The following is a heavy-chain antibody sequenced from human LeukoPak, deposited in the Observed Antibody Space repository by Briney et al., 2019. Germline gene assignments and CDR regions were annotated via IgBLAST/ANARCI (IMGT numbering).Heavy chain of an antibody. Sequence: HPGGSLRLSCAASGFTFRTYAMTWVRQAPGKGLEWVSAISGSGGSTYYADSVKGRFTISRDNSKNTLYLQMNSLRAEDTAVYYCAKDGAVGAICFDYWGQGTLVTVSS. J-gene: IGHJ4*02. CDR2: ISGSGGST. CDR3: AKDGAVGAICFDY. D-gene: IGHD1-26*01. V-gene: IGHV3-23*01. CDR1: GFTFRTYA.